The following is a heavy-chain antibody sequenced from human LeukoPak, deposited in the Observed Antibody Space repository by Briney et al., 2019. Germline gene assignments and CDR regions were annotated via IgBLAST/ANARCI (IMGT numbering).Heavy chain of an antibody. D-gene: IGHD3-9*01. CDR3: ASRPVLTGDYFDY. J-gene: IGHJ4*02. Sequence: GGSLRLSCAVSGFTFSTYSMNWVRQAPGKGLEWASSIGTNSYIYYADSVKGRFTISRDNAKNSLYLQMNSLRAEDTAVYYCASRPVLTGDYFDYWGQGTLVTVSS. CDR1: GFTFSTYS. CDR2: IGTNSYI. V-gene: IGHV3-21*01.